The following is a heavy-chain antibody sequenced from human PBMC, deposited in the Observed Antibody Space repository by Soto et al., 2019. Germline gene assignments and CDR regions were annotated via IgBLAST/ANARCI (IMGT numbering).Heavy chain of an antibody. J-gene: IGHJ6*02. CDR3: AGVYGDYGGYYYYYGMDV. Sequence: QVQLVQSGAEVKKPGSSVKVSCKASGGTFSSYAISWVRQAPGQGLEWMGGIIPIFGTANYAQKFQGRVTITADESTTTAYMELSSLRSEDTAVYYYAGVYGDYGGYYYYYGMDVWGQGTTVTVSS. CDR1: GGTFSSYA. D-gene: IGHD4-17*01. V-gene: IGHV1-69*01. CDR2: IIPIFGTA.